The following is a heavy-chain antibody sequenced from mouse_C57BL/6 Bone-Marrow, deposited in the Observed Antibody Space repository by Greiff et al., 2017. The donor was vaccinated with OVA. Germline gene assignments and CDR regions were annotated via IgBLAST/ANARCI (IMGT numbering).Heavy chain of an antibody. CDR1: GYTFTDYY. J-gene: IGHJ3*01. D-gene: IGHD3-2*02. Sequence: EVQLQQSGPELVKPGASVKISCKASGYTFTDYYMNWVKQSHGKSLEWIGDINPNNGGTSYNEKFKGKATLTVDKSSSTAYMELRSLTSEDSAVYCCGRKKTAQASFAYWGQGTLVTVSA. CDR2: INPNNGGT. V-gene: IGHV1-26*01. CDR3: GRKKTAQASFAY.